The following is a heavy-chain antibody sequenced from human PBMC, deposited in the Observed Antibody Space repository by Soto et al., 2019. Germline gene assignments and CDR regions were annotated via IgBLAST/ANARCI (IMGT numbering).Heavy chain of an antibody. J-gene: IGHJ6*02. V-gene: IGHV1-18*01. D-gene: IGHD2-2*01. CDR1: GYIFTNYG. Sequence: ASVKVSCKASGYIFTNYGISWVRQAPGQGLEWMGWISDYNGNTKYAQKFQGRVTMTTETSTRTAYMELRSLSSDDTAVYYCARDPNDIVVVPSANFYCYYYGMDVWGQGTTVTVSS. CDR3: ARDPNDIVVVPSANFYCYYYGMDV. CDR2: ISDYNGNT.